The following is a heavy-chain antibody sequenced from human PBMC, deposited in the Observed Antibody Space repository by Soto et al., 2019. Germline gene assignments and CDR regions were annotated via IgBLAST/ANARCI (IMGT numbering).Heavy chain of an antibody. Sequence: PSETLSLTCTVSGDSISDYYWSWIRQPAGKGLEWIGRIYPGGSTNYNPSLKSRVTMSVDTSKNQFSLKLSSVTAADSAVYYCVRNYNNSYYPFDYWGQGTQVT. D-gene: IGHD3-10*01. V-gene: IGHV4-4*07. CDR3: VRNYNNSYYPFDY. CDR1: GDSISDYY. CDR2: IYPGGST. J-gene: IGHJ4*02.